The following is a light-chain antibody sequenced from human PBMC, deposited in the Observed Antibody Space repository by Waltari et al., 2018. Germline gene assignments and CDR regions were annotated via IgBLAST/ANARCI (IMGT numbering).Light chain of an antibody. CDR3: SSYTSSSTLV. V-gene: IGLV2-14*01. CDR1: SSDVGGYNY. Sequence: QSALTQPASVSWSPGQSITISCTGTSSDVGGYNYVSWYQQHPGKAPKLMIYDGSRQPSGVSNRFSGFKSGNTASLTISGLQAEDEADYYCSSYTSSSTLVFGGGTKLTV. J-gene: IGLJ3*02. CDR2: DGS.